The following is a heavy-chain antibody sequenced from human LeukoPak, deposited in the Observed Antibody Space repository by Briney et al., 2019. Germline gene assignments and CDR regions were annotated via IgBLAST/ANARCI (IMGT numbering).Heavy chain of an antibody. D-gene: IGHD6-13*01. CDR3: ARGMGSSWYSVLVNYAMDV. Sequence: GGSLRLSCEASGFTFGSYWMSWVRQAPGKGLEWVANIKQDGSEKYYVDSVKGRFTISRDNAKNSLYMQINGVRVDDTAVYCCARGMGSSWYSVLVNYAMDVWGQGTTVIVSS. V-gene: IGHV3-7*01. CDR2: IKQDGSEK. CDR1: GFTFGSYW. J-gene: IGHJ6*02.